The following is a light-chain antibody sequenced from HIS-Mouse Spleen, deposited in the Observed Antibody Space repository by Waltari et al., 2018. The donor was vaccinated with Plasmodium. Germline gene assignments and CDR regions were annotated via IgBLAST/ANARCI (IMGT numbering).Light chain of an antibody. J-gene: IGKJ1*01. V-gene: IGKV1-39*01. CDR1: QSIDSY. CDR2: AAS. Sequence: DIQMTQSPSSLSASVGDRVTITCRASQSIDSYLNWYQQKPGKAPKLLIYAASSLQSGVPLRFSGSGSGTDFTLTISSLQPEYFATYYCQQSYSTWTFGQGTKVKIK. CDR3: QQSYSTWT.